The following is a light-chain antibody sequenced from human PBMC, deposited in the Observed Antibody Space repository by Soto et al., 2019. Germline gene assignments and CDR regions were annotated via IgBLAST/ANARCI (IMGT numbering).Light chain of an antibody. CDR3: AGWDDSLSGWV. V-gene: IGLV1-47*01. J-gene: IGLJ3*02. CDR1: SSNIGSNY. Sequence: QAVVTQPPSASGTPGQRVTISCSGSSSNIGSNYVYWYQQLPGTAPKVLIYRNNQRPSGVPDRFSGSKSGTSASLAISGLRSEDEADYFCAGWDDSLSGWVFCGGTQLTVL. CDR2: RNN.